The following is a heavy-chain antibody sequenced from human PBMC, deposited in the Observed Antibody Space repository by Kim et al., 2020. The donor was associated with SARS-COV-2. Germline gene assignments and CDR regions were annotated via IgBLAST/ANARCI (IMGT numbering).Heavy chain of an antibody. CDR2: ISAYNGNT. CDR3: ARDRARMGVSMAGYYIDYYYYGMDV. Sequence: ASVKVSCKASGYTFTSYGISWVRQAPGQGLEWMGWISAYNGNTNYAQKLQGRVTMTTDTSTSTAYMELRSLRSDDTAVYYCARDRARMGVSMAGYYIDYYYYGMDVWGQGTTVTVSS. V-gene: IGHV1-18*01. J-gene: IGHJ6*02. D-gene: IGHD3-9*01. CDR1: GYTFTSYG.